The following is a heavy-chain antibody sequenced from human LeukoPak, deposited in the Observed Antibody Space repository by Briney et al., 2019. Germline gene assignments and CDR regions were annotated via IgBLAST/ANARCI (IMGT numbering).Heavy chain of an antibody. CDR3: ARGTGDYGDYGLN. D-gene: IGHD4-17*01. V-gene: IGHV3-30*03. CDR1: GFTFSRHG. Sequence: QPGGSLRLSCAPSGFTFSRHGMHWVRQAPGKGLEWVAIISNDGSRKYYAHSVEGRFTISRDNSKNTLYLQMNSLRAEDTAVYYCARGTGDYGDYGLNWGQGTLVTVSS. CDR2: ISNDGSRK. J-gene: IGHJ4*02.